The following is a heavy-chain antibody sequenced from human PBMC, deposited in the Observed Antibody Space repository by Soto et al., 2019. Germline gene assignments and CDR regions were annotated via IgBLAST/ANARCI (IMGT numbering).Heavy chain of an antibody. CDR3: ARGSWGGDGIDV. D-gene: IGHD3-16*01. V-gene: IGHV3-21*01. CDR1: GFIFSTYT. CDR2: ISSSSRDI. Sequence: GGSLRLSCAASGFIFSTYTINWVRQAPGKGLEWVASISSSSRDIFYADSVKARFTISRDNANSSVDLQMNSLRVGDTAIYYCARGSWGGDGIDVWGQGTTVTVSS. J-gene: IGHJ6*02.